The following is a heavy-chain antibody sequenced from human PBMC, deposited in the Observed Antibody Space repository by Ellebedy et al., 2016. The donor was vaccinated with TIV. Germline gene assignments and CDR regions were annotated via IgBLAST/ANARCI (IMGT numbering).Heavy chain of an antibody. CDR2: ISGGVGNT. J-gene: IGHJ4*02. CDR3: AKGWGGSCYWEAY. CDR1: GFTFSNYV. Sequence: PGGSLRLSCAASGFTFSNYVMSWVRQAPGKGLEWVSSISGGVGNTYYADSVKGRFTISRDNSNNTLYLQMNSLRAEDTAVYCCAKGWGGSCYWEAYWGQGTLVTVSS. D-gene: IGHD2-15*01. V-gene: IGHV3-23*01.